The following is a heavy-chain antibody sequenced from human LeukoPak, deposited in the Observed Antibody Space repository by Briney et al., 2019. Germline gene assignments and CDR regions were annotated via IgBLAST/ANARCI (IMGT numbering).Heavy chain of an antibody. Sequence: ASVKVSCKASGGTFSTYAISWVRQAPGQGLEWMGGIIPIFGTANYAQKFQGRVTITADESTSTAYMELSSLRSEDTAVYYCARRGLRFLEWNYYYYMDVWGKGTTVTVSS. J-gene: IGHJ6*03. CDR3: ARRGLRFLEWNYYYYMDV. CDR1: GGTFSTYA. CDR2: IIPIFGTA. V-gene: IGHV1-69*01. D-gene: IGHD3-3*01.